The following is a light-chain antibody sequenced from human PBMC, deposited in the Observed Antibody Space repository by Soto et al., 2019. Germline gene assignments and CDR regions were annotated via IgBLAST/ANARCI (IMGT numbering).Light chain of an antibody. CDR3: QQHGSSTLT. CDR2: GAS. V-gene: IGKV3-20*01. Sequence: EIVLTQSPGTLSLSPGERATLSCRASQSVSNSYLAWYQQKSGQAPRLLIHGASSRATGIPDRFSGSGSGTDFTLTISRLEPEDFAVYYCQQHGSSTLTFGGGTKVEIK. J-gene: IGKJ4*01. CDR1: QSVSNSY.